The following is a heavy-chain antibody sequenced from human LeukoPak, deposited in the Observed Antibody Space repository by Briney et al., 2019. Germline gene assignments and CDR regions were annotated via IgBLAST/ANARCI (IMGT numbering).Heavy chain of an antibody. CDR3: ARDISGWPYGMDV. Sequence: PGGSLRLSCAASGFTDSSNYMRWVRQAPGRGREGVFVIYSGGSTFYAHSVEGRFTISRHNSKQPLYLQMNRLRAEDKAVYYCARDISGWPYGMDVWGQGTTVTVSS. D-gene: IGHD6-19*01. J-gene: IGHJ6*02. V-gene: IGHV3-66*01. CDR1: GFTDSSNY. CDR2: IYSGGST.